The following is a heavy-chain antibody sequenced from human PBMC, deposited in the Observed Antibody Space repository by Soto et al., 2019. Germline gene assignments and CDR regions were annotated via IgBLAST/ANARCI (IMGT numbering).Heavy chain of an antibody. D-gene: IGHD6-19*01. V-gene: IGHV1-18*01. J-gene: IGHJ4*01. CDR2: INAYSGNT. Sequence: QVQLVQSGAEVKKPGASVKVSCKAFGYTFGNYDISWVRQAPGQGLEWMGWINAYSGNTQFPQKFQGRVTMTTETSTKTAYMELRRLRSDDTAVYYCARGEDSSAWYREYWGNGTLVTVSS. CDR3: ARGEDSSAWYREY. CDR1: GYTFGNYD.